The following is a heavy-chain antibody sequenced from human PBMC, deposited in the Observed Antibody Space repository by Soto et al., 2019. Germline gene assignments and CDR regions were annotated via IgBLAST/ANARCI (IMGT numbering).Heavy chain of an antibody. V-gene: IGHV3-11*06. D-gene: IGHD6-13*01. J-gene: IGHJ4*02. CDR3: ARLRASSWYLGGYLDY. CDR2: IVSGSDYT. CDR1: GFTFSDYY. Sequence: PGGSLRLSCAASGFTFSDYYMTWIRQAPGKGLEWVSYIVSGSDYTNYADSVKGRFTISRDNAKNSLFLEMGSLRVDDTAVYYCARLRASSWYLGGYLDYWGLGTLVTVSS.